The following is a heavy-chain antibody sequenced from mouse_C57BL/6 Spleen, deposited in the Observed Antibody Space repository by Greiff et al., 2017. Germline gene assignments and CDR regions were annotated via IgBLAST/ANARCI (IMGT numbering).Heavy chain of an antibody. V-gene: IGHV3-6*01. Sequence: DVQLQESGPGLVKPSQSLSLSCSVSGYSITSGYYWYWIRQLPGNKLEWMGYISYAGSNNYNPSLKNRNSITRDTSKNQCFLKLNSVTTEDTATYYCARADCLDYWGQGTTLTVSS. J-gene: IGHJ2*01. CDR3: ARADCLDY. CDR2: ISYAGSN. CDR1: GYSITSGYY.